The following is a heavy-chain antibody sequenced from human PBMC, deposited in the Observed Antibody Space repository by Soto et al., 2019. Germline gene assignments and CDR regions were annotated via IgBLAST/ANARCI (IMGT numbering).Heavy chain of an antibody. CDR1: GFTFSSYG. V-gene: IGHV3-30*18. Sequence: QVQLVESGGGVVQPGRSLRLSCAASGFTFSSYGMHWVRQAPGKGLEWVAVMSYDGSNKYYADSVKGRFTISRDNSKNTLYLQMNSLRAEDTAVYYCAKDIKEREAAAGSWFDPWGQGTLVTVSS. J-gene: IGHJ5*02. CDR2: MSYDGSNK. D-gene: IGHD6-13*01. CDR3: AKDIKEREAAAGSWFDP.